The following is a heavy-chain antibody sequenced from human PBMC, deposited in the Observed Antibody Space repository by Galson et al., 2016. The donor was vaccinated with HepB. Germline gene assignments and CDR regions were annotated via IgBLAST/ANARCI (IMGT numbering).Heavy chain of an antibody. CDR3: ARDRGIAAVGDDPFEI. V-gene: IGHV4-61*01. Sequence: SETLSLTCTVSGGSVSSGRYHWTWIRQSPGKGLEWIGYISYTGSTNYNPSLKGRVTMLVDTSKNQFYLKLTSVTAADTAVYYCARDRGIAAVGDDPFEIWGQGTMVTASS. CDR2: ISYTGST. CDR1: GGSVSSGRYH. D-gene: IGHD6-13*01. J-gene: IGHJ3*02.